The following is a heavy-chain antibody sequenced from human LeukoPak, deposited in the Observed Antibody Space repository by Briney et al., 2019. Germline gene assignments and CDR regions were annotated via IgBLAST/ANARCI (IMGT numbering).Heavy chain of an antibody. Sequence: PSETLSLTCTVSGGSISSSSYYWGWIRQLPGKGLEWIGSIYYSGSTYYNPSLKSRLTISLDTSKNQFSLKLSSVTAVDTAVYYCARRRYGSLDPWGQGTLVTVSS. J-gene: IGHJ5*02. D-gene: IGHD3-9*01. CDR2: IYYSGST. CDR3: ARRRYGSLDP. V-gene: IGHV4-39*01. CDR1: GGSISSSSYY.